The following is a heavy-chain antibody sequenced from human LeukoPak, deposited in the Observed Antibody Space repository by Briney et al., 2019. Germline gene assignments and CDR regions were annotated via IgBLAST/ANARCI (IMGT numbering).Heavy chain of an antibody. CDR2: IYHSGNT. CDR3: ARDFSSSSTVYYYYYMDV. V-gene: IGHV4-38-2*02. Sequence: PSETLSLTCTVSGYSISSGYFWGWIRQPPGEGLEWIGTIYHSGNTYYNPSLKSRVTISLDTSKNQFSLKLSSVTAADTAIYYCARDFSSSSTVYYYYYMDVWGKGTTVTVSS. CDR1: GYSISSGYF. J-gene: IGHJ6*03. D-gene: IGHD6-6*01.